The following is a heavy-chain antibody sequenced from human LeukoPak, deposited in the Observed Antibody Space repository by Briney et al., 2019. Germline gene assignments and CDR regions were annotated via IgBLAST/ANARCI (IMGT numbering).Heavy chain of an antibody. CDR2: IKSKTDGGTT. J-gene: IGHJ4*02. V-gene: IGHV3-15*01. CDR1: GFTFSNAW. D-gene: IGHD3-22*01. CDR3: TTECYYDSSGYFLTWFDY. Sequence: PGGSLRLSCAASGFTFSNAWMSWVRQAPGKGLEWVGRIKSKTDGGTTDYAAPVKGRFTISRDDSRNTLYLQMNSLKTEDTAVYYCTTECYYDSSGYFLTWFDYWGQGTLVTVSS.